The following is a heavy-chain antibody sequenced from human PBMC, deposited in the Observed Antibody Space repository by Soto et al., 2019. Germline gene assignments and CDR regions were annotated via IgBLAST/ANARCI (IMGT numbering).Heavy chain of an antibody. CDR1: DGSVNSGNYY. D-gene: IGHD3-16*01. CDR3: ARAEKQLSRYGGDFDY. CDR2: IYYIGTT. J-gene: IGHJ4*02. Sequence: QVQLQESGPGLVKPSETLSLTCSVSDGSVNSGNYYWSWIRQPPGKGLEWIGHIYYIGTTNYNPSLKSRVTISVDTSKNPFSLKVTSVTAAYTAVYFCARAEKQLSRYGGDFDYWGQGILVTVSS. V-gene: IGHV4-61*01.